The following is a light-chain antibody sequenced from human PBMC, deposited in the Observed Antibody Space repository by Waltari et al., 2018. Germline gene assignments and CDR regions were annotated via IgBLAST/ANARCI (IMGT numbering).Light chain of an antibody. J-gene: IGLJ3*02. CDR1: RGSISSNS. CDR2: EDN. CDR3: QSYDSSSWV. Sequence: NFMLTQPHSVSESPGKTVTISCTRSRGSISSNSVQWYQQRPGSSPTTVIYEDNQRPSGVPDRFSGTIDSSSNSASLTISGLKTEDEADYYCQSYDSSSWVFGGGTKLTVL. V-gene: IGLV6-57*01.